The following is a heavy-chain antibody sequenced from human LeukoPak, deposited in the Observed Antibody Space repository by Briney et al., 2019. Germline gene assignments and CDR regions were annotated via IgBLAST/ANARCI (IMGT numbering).Heavy chain of an antibody. J-gene: IGHJ4*02. CDR1: ASGDDFTSHS. Sequence: GGSLRLSCRASASGDDFTSHSMNWVRQAPGKGLEWISYIHSSGNYIFDAASVKGRFTVSRDNARNSLYLQMNSLRVEDTAMYYCARESNSRATFDYWGQGTLVTVSS. CDR3: ARESNSRATFDY. CDR2: IHSSGNYI. V-gene: IGHV3-21*05. D-gene: IGHD4-23*01.